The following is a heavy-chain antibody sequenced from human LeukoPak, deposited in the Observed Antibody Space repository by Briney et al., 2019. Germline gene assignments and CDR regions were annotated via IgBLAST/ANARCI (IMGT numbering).Heavy chain of an antibody. D-gene: IGHD2-2*01. CDR2: INPDGGGT. CDR3: ARRYCSSTSCYYFDY. V-gene: IGHV1-2*02. CDR1: GYTFTGYY. J-gene: IGHJ4*02. Sequence: ASVKVSCKASGYTFTGYYIHWVRQAPGQGLEWMGWINPDGGGTNYAQKFQGRVTMTRDASISTAYMELSRLRSDDTAVYYCARRYCSSTSCYYFDYWGQGTLVTVSS.